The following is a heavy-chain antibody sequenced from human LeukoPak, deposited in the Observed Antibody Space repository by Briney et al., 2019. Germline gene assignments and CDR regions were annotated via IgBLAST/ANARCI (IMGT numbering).Heavy chain of an antibody. CDR2: VNSDGSST. J-gene: IGHJ6*02. CDR1: GATFSSYW. V-gene: IGHV3-74*01. CDR3: ARVFEYSSGWRTVYGMDV. Sequence: GGSLSLSCAASGATFSSYWKHWVRQPPGKGLVWVSRVNSDGSSTSYADSVKGRFTISRDNAKNTLYLQMNSLRAEDTAVYYCARVFEYSSGWRTVYGMDVWGQGTTVTVSS. D-gene: IGHD6-19*01.